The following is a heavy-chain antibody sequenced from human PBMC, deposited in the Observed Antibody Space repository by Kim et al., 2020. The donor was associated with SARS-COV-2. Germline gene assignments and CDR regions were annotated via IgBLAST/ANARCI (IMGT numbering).Heavy chain of an antibody. Sequence: GGSLRLSCAASGFTFSNAWMSWVRQAPGKGLEWVGRIKSKTDGGTTDYAAPVKGRFTISRDDSKNTLYLQMNSLKTEDTAVYYCTTEYCSGGSCYSETYYYYYGMDVWGQGTTVTVSS. D-gene: IGHD2-15*01. CDR1: GFTFSNAW. CDR2: IKSKTDGGTT. V-gene: IGHV3-15*01. CDR3: TTEYCSGGSCYSETYYYYYGMDV. J-gene: IGHJ6*02.